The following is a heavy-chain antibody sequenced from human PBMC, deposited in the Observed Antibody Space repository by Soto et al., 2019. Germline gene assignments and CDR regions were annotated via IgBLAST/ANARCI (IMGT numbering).Heavy chain of an antibody. V-gene: IGHV2-26*01. J-gene: IGHJ5*02. CDR2: IDSSGEK. CDR1: GLSITDSEMG. CDR3: ARRQRAVAGSPGSDG. D-gene: IGHD6-19*01. Sequence: QVTLKESGPVLVKPTETLTLRCTVSGLSITDSEMGVSWIRQPPGPPLEWLAHIDSSGEKSYRTFLKSRLASPKDTPKSQIALTMTNMDPADTATCYWARRQRAVAGSPGSDGWGQGSPVSVSS.